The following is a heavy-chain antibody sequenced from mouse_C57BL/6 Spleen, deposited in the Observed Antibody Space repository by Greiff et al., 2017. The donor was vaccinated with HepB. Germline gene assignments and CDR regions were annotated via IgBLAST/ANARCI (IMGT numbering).Heavy chain of an antibody. CDR3: TRGYYGSQYYFDY. CDR1: GFTFSSYA. J-gene: IGHJ2*01. Sequence: DVQLVESGEGLVKPGGSLKLSCAASGFTFSSYAMSWVRQTPEKRLEWVAYISSGGDYIYYADTVKGRFTISRDNARNTLYLQMSSLKSEDTAMYYCTRGYYGSQYYFDYWGQGTTLTVSS. V-gene: IGHV5-9-1*02. CDR2: ISSGGDYI. D-gene: IGHD1-1*01.